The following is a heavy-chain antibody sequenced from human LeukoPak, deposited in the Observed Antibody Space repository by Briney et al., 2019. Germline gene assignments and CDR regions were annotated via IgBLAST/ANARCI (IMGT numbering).Heavy chain of an antibody. V-gene: IGHV1-69*13. CDR2: VIPIFGTA. CDR1: GGTFSSYA. J-gene: IGHJ6*02. Sequence: GASVKVSCKASGGTFSSYAISWVRQAPGQGLEWMGGVIPIFGTANYAQKFRGRVTITADESTSTAYMELGSLRSEDTAVYYCATRRPDRPPYCGGDCSLAYYYYGMDVWGQGTTVTVSS. D-gene: IGHD2-21*02. CDR3: ATRRPDRPPYCGGDCSLAYYYYGMDV.